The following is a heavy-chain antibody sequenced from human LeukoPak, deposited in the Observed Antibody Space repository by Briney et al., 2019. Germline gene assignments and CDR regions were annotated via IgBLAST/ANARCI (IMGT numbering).Heavy chain of an antibody. V-gene: IGHV1-46*01. D-gene: IGHD6-19*01. J-gene: IGHJ5*02. Sequence: GASVKVSCKASGYTFTSYYMHWVRQAPGQGPEWMGVINPSGGSTNYAEKFQGRVTMTRDTSTSTVYMELSSLRSEDTAVYYCARGAVAVLRSWFDPWGQGTLVTVSS. CDR1: GYTFTSYY. CDR3: ARGAVAVLRSWFDP. CDR2: INPSGGST.